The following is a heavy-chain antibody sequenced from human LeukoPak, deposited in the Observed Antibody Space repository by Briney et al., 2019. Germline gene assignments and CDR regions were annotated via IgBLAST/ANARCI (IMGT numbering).Heavy chain of an antibody. CDR2: IYPGDSDT. Sequence: GESLKISCKGSGYSFTSYWIGWVRQMPGKGLEWMGTIYPGDSDTRYSPSFQGQVTISADKSISTAYLQWSSLKASDTAMYYCARIGSNYVYGMDVWGQGTTVTVSS. V-gene: IGHV5-51*01. CDR1: GYSFTSYW. J-gene: IGHJ6*02. D-gene: IGHD4-4*01. CDR3: ARIGSNYVYGMDV.